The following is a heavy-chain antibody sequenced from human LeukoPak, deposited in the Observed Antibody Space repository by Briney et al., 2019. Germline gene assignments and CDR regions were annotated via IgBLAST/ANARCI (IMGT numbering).Heavy chain of an antibody. CDR3: AREGGSGYCSSTSCYTDY. D-gene: IGHD2-2*01. CDR1: GDTFTSYD. CDR2: INPSGGRT. V-gene: IGHV1-46*01. Sequence: GASVKVSCKASGDTFTSYDMHWVRQAPGQGLEWMGIINPSGGRTTYAQKFQGRVTMTRDPSTSTVYMEMSSLRSEDTAVYYCAREGGSGYCSSTSCYTDYWGQGTLVTVS. J-gene: IGHJ4*02.